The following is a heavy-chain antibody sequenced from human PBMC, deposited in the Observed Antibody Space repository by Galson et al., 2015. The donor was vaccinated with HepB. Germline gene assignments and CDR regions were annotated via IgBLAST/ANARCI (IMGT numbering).Heavy chain of an antibody. D-gene: IGHD3-22*01. J-gene: IGHJ3*01. CDR3: AKGPGRITMIC. CDR2: ISGSGGST. Sequence: SLRLSCAASGFTFSSYAMSWVRQAPGKGLEWVSAISGSGGSTYYVDSVKGRFTISRDNSKNTLYLQMNSLRAEGTAVYYCAKGPGRITMICWGQGTMVTVSS. CDR1: GFTFSSYA. V-gene: IGHV3-23*01.